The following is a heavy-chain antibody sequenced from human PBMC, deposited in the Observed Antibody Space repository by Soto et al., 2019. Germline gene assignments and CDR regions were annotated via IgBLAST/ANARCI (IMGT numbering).Heavy chain of an antibody. J-gene: IGHJ3*01. CDR3: ARGDRGAFAV. D-gene: IGHD3-16*01. CDR2: LHSDGSDK. V-gene: IGHV3-74*01. Sequence: EVQLVESGGGLVQPGESLRLSCAASGFTFSYYWMHWVRQAPGKGLVWVSRLHSDGSDKNYADSVKGRFTISRDNARNTLDMKMNSLRAEDTSVYYCARGDRGAFAVWGQGTVVTVSS. CDR1: GFTFSYYW.